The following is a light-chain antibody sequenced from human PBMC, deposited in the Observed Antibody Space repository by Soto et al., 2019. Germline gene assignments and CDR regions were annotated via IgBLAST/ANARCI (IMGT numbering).Light chain of an antibody. CDR1: QSVSSN. J-gene: IGKJ1*01. CDR3: QQYNNWPKT. CDR2: GAS. Sequence: EIVFAHSSGTLSFSPVDRATLSCRASQSVSSNLAWYQQKPGQAPRLLIYGASTRATGIPARFSGSGSGTEFTLTISSLQSEDFAVYYCQQYNNWPKTFGQGTKVDIK. V-gene: IGKV3-15*01.